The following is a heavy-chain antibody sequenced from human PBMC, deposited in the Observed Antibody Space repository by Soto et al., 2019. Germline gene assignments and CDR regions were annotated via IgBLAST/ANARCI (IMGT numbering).Heavy chain of an antibody. CDR3: ASAVYIAAAGTHYYYGMDV. Sequence: PSQTLSLTGAISGDSGSSNSAAWNWIRQSPSRGLEWLGRTYYRSKWYNDYAVSVKSRITINPDTSKNQFSLQLNSVTPEDTAVYYCASAVYIAAAGTHYYYGMDVWGQGTTVTVSS. J-gene: IGHJ6*02. V-gene: IGHV6-1*01. D-gene: IGHD6-13*01. CDR2: TYYRSKWYN. CDR1: GDSGSSNSAA.